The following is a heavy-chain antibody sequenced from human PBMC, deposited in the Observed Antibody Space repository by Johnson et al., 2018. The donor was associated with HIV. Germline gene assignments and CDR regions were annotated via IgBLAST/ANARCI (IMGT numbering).Heavy chain of an antibody. J-gene: IGHJ3*02. CDR3: TTSYSSGWYGANDAFDI. V-gene: IGHV3-15*01. CDR1: GFTFSNAW. D-gene: IGHD6-19*01. CDR2: IKSKTDGGTT. Sequence: VESGGGVVQPGRSLRLSCAASGFTFSNAWMSWVRQAPGKGLEWVGRIKSKTDGGTTGYAAPVKGRFTISRDDSKNTLYLQMNSLKTEATAVYYCTTSYSSGWYGANDAFDIWGQGTMVTVSS.